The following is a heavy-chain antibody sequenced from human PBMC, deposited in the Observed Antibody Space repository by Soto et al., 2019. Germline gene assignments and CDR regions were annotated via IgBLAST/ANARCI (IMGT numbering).Heavy chain of an antibody. V-gene: IGHV4-59*01. Sequence: SETLSLTCTVSGGSISSYYWSWIRQPPGKGLEWIGYIYYSGSTNYNPSLKSRVTISVDTSKNQFSLKLSSVTAADTAVYYCASTDSSSWYFWFDPWGQGTLVTVSS. CDR3: ASTDSSSWYFWFDP. CDR2: IYYSGST. J-gene: IGHJ5*02. D-gene: IGHD6-13*01. CDR1: GGSISSYY.